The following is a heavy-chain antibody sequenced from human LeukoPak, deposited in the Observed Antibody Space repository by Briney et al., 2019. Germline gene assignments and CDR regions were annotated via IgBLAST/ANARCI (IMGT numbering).Heavy chain of an antibody. CDR1: GGSISSSSYY. J-gene: IGHJ6*03. D-gene: IGHD3-10*01. CDR3: ARTTMVRGTYYMDV. CDR2: IYYSGST. V-gene: IGHV4-39*07. Sequence: SETLSLTCTVSGGSISSSSYYWGWIRQPPGKGLEWTGSIYYSGSTYYNPPLKSRVTISVDTSKNQFSLKLSSVTAADTAVYYCARTTMVRGTYYMDVWGKGTTVTISS.